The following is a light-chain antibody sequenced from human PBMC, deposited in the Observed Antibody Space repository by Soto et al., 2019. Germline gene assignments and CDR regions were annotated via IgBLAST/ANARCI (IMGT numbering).Light chain of an antibody. J-gene: IGKJ2*03. V-gene: IGKV3-20*01. Sequence: DIVLTQSPGTPSLSPGERATLSCRASQSVDSRYLAWYQQKPGQAPRLLIYAVSSRATGIPDRFSGSGSGTDFTLTISRLEPEDFAEYYCQQYGSSPRYSFGQGTKLEIK. CDR2: AVS. CDR1: QSVDSRY. CDR3: QQYGSSPRYS.